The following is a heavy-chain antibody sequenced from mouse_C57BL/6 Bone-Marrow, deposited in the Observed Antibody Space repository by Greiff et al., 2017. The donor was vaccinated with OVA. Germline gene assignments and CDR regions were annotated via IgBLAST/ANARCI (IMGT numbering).Heavy chain of an antibody. V-gene: IGHV1-82*01. CDR3: AATVVATRGYYFDY. CDR1: GYAFSSSW. CDR2: IYPGDGDT. J-gene: IGHJ2*01. D-gene: IGHD1-1*01. Sequence: QVQLQQSGPELVKPGASVKISCKASGYAFSSSWMNWVKQRPGKGLEWIGRIYPGDGDTNYNGKFKGKATLTADKSSSTAYMQLSSLTSEDSAVYFCAATVVATRGYYFDYWGQGTTLTVSS.